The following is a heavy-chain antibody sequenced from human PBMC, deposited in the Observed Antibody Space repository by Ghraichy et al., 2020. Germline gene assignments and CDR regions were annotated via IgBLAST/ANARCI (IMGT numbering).Heavy chain of an antibody. CDR2: INHSGST. CDR1: GGSFSGYY. Sequence: SETLSLTCAVYGGSFSGYYWSWIRQPPGKGLEWIGEINHSGSTNYNPSLKSRVTISVDTSKNQFSLKLSSVTAADTAVYYCARRSSSSPSSFDYWGQGTLVTVSS. V-gene: IGHV4-34*01. D-gene: IGHD6-6*01. CDR3: ARRSSSSPSSFDY. J-gene: IGHJ4*02.